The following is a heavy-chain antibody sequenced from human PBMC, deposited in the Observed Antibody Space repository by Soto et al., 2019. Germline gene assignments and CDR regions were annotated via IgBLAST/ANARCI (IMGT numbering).Heavy chain of an antibody. D-gene: IGHD1-1*01. CDR2: IYYSGAA. V-gene: IGHV4-30-4*01. CDR1: RGSINSGDYF. CDR3: ARAGRRDGNSSPGRFDT. J-gene: IGHJ5*02. Sequence: QVQLQESGPGLVKPSQTLSLTCTVSRGSINSGDYFWGWIRQSPGMGLEWVGFIYYSGAAYYNPSLKSRVSISVDTSKNKFSRNLSRVTAADTAVYYCARAGRRDGNSSPGRFDTWGQGALVTVSS.